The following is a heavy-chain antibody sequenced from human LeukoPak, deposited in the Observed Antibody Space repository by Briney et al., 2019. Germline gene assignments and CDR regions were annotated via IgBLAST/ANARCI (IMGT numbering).Heavy chain of an antibody. CDR1: GYRFTSYW. Sequence: GESLKISCKGSGYRFTSYWMGWVRQMPGKGLEWMGVIYPGDSDIRYSPSFQGQVTISADKSISTAYLQWSSLKASDTAMYYCARLGDYFIGSSWGQGTLVTVSS. J-gene: IGHJ4*02. CDR3: ARLGDYFIGSS. V-gene: IGHV5-51*01. CDR2: IYPGDSDI. D-gene: IGHD2/OR15-2a*01.